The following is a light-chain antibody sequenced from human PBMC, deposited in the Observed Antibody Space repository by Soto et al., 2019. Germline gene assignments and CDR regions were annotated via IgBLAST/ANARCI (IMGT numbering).Light chain of an antibody. J-gene: IGKJ3*01. CDR1: QSISSY. V-gene: IGKV1-39*01. CDR3: QQSYRTLFT. Sequence: DIQMTQSPSSLSASVGDRVTITCRASQSISSYLNWYQQKPGKAPKLLIYAASSLQSGVPSRFSGSGSGTDFPPTISSLQPEDFATYYCQQSYRTLFTFGPGTKVDIK. CDR2: AAS.